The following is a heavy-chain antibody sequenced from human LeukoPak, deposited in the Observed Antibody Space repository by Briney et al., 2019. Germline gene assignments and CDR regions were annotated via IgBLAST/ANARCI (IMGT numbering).Heavy chain of an antibody. Sequence: GGSLRLSCAASGFTFSDYYMSWIRQAPGKGLEWVSYISSSSSYTNYADSVKGRFTISRDNAKNSLYLQMNSLRAEDTAVYYCAREVVNYYDSSGYEGYFDYWGQGTLVTVSS. D-gene: IGHD3-22*01. CDR2: ISSSSSYT. CDR3: AREVVNYYDSSGYEGYFDY. J-gene: IGHJ4*02. CDR1: GFTFSDYY. V-gene: IGHV3-11*06.